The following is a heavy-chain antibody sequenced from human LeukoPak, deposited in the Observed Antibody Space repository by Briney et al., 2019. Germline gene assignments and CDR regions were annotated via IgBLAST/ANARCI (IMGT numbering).Heavy chain of an antibody. CDR3: ARMGQSRKDFDY. Sequence: SGPALGHPPPPLTLTCTFSGFSLSTSGMCVSWIRQPPVKALEWLARIDWDDDKYYSTSLKTRLTISKDTSKNQVVLTMTNMDPVDTATYYCARMGQSRKDFDYWGQGTLVTVSS. J-gene: IGHJ4*02. CDR1: GFSLSTSGMC. CDR2: IDWDDDK. D-gene: IGHD6-19*01. V-gene: IGHV2-70*11.